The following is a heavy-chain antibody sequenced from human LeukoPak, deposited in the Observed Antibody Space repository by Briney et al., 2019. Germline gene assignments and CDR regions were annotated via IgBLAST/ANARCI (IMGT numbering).Heavy chain of an antibody. CDR2: ISGSGGST. CDR1: GFTFSSYA. V-gene: IGHV3-23*01. Sequence: GGSLRLSCAASGFTFSSYAMSWVRQAPGKGLEWVSGISGSGGSTYYADSVKGRFTISRDNSKNKVYLQMNSLRAEDTAVYYCARDVRTGTTIDYWGQGTLVTVSS. CDR3: ARDVRTGTTIDY. J-gene: IGHJ4*02. D-gene: IGHD1/OR15-1a*01.